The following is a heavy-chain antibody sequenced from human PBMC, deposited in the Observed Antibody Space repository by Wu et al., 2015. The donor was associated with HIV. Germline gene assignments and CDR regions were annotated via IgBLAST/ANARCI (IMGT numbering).Heavy chain of an antibody. CDR2: INPADGTT. CDR3: ARGVGYDILTGYYPSGYFDY. CDR1: GYVFTNYY. J-gene: IGHJ4*02. D-gene: IGHD3-9*01. Sequence: QVQLVQSGAEVKKPGDSVRVSCKASGYVFTNYYIYWVRQAPGQGLEWTGIINPADGTTGDAQKFQGRITMTRDTSRNIVYMELRGLTSEDTAMYYCARGVGYDILTGYYPSGYFDYWGQGTLVTVSS. V-gene: IGHV1-46*01.